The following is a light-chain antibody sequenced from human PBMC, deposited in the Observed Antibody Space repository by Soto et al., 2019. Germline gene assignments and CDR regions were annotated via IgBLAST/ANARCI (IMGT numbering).Light chain of an antibody. Sequence: DIVMTQSPDSLAVSLGERATINCKSSQSVLYSSNNKNYLAWYQQKPGQAPKLLIYWASTRESGVPDRFSGSGSGTDFTLTISSLQAEDVAVYYCQQYHTSPWTFGQGTKVELK. V-gene: IGKV4-1*01. CDR1: QSVLYSSNNKNY. CDR2: WAS. CDR3: QQYHTSPWT. J-gene: IGKJ1*01.